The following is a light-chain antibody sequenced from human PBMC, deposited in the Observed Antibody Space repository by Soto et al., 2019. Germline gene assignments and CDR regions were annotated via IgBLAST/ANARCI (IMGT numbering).Light chain of an antibody. Sequence: EVVFTQSPATLSLSPWERATLSCRASQSVSSYLAWYQHKHGQAPSLLISDASNRATGIPARFSGSGSGTDLTITISSLEPEDVEVYYGQHRSVWPVSFGQGTRLEIK. CDR3: QHRSVWPVS. V-gene: IGKV3-11*01. CDR1: QSVSSY. CDR2: DAS. J-gene: IGKJ5*01.